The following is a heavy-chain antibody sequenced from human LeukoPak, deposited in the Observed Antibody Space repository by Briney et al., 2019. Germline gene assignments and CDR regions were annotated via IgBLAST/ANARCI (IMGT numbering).Heavy chain of an antibody. CDR2: IYYSGST. CDR1: GGSISSSSYY. V-gene: IGHV4-39*07. Sequence: SETLSLTCTVSGGSISSSSYYWGWIRQPPGKGLEWIGSIYYSGSTYYNPSLKSRVTISVDTSKNQFSLKLSSVTAADTAVYYCARAKRDTAMISYYFDYWGQGTLVTVSS. D-gene: IGHD5-18*01. J-gene: IGHJ4*02. CDR3: ARAKRDTAMISYYFDY.